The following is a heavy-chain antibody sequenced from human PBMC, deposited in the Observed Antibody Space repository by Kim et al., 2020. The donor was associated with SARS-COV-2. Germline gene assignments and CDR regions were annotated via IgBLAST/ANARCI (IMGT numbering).Heavy chain of an antibody. J-gene: IGHJ5*02. CDR1: GGSISSSTYY. Sequence: SETLSLTCTVSGGSISSSTYYWGWIRQPPGKGLEWIGSIYYSGSTYYKSSLKSRVTIFVDTSNNQFSLKVNSVTAADTAVYYCARHCPLTGYFRVEDWFDPWGQGTLVTVSS. D-gene: IGHD3-9*01. V-gene: IGHV4-39*01. CDR2: IYYSGST. CDR3: ARHCPLTGYFRVEDWFDP.